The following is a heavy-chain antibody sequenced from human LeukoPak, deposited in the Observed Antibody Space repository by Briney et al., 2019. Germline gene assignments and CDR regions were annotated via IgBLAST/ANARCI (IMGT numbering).Heavy chain of an antibody. D-gene: IGHD3-22*01. CDR1: GFTFSSYA. Sequence: GGSLRLSCAASGFTFSSYAMSWVRQAPGKGLEWVSAISSSGTRTYYEDYVKGRFTIHRDNSKNTLYLQVNSLRAEDTAVYYCANQYYYDSSGYPSTTHDHWGQGTLVTVSS. V-gene: IGHV3-23*01. CDR3: ANQYYYDSSGYPSTTHDH. CDR2: ISSSGTRT. J-gene: IGHJ4*02.